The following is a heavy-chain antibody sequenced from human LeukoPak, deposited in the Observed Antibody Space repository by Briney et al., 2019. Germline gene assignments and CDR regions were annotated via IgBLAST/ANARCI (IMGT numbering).Heavy chain of an antibody. CDR1: GGSLSRGNSY. V-gene: IGHV4-61*01. J-gene: IGHJ4*02. D-gene: IGHD3-10*01. Sequence: PSETLSLTCTVSGGSLSRGNSYCSWVRQPPGKGLEWIGYIYFSGGTNYNPSLKSRVTISVDTSKNEFSLKLTSVTAADTAVYYCARSGYASGTYFDYWGQGTLVTGSS. CDR2: IYFSGGT. CDR3: ARSGYASGTYFDY.